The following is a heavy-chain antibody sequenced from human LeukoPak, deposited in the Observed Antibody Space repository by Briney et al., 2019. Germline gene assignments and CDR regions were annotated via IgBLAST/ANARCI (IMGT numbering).Heavy chain of an antibody. CDR1: GLTFSSYD. J-gene: IGHJ4*02. CDR3: ARIGPGRDGSNSFDQ. V-gene: IGHV3-21*01. D-gene: IGHD5-24*01. Sequence: GGSLRLSCAASGLTFSSYDMTWVRQTPGKGLEYVSSINYNGVYIFSADSVKGRFTISRDNAKNSLYLEMNSLRVEDTAFYYCARIGPGRDGSNSFDQWGQGTLVIVSS. CDR2: INYNGVYI.